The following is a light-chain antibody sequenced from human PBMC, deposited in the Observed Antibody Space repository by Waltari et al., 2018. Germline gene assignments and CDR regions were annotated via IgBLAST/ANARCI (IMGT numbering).Light chain of an antibody. V-gene: IGKV1-8*01. CDR2: AAS. CDR3: QQYYSYPFT. J-gene: IGKJ3*01. CDR1: QGIRSY. Sequence: AIRMTQSPSSLSASTGDRVTITCRESQGIRSYLAWYQQKPGKAPNLLIYAASTLQSGVPSRFSGSVSGTDFTLTISCLQSEDFATYYCQQYYSYPFTFGPGTKVDIK.